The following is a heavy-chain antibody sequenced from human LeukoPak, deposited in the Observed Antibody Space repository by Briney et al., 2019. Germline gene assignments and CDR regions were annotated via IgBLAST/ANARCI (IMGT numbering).Heavy chain of an antibody. Sequence: EASETLSLSCTVSSGSISSADYYGNWVRQHPGKGLEWIGYIYYSGTTFYNPSLKSRISISLDTSKNQFSLRLSSVTAADTAVYYCAGGPDRAKVGYWGQGALVTVSS. CDR1: SGSISSADYY. V-gene: IGHV4-31*03. CDR3: AGGPDRAKVGY. J-gene: IGHJ4*02. CDR2: IYYSGTT. D-gene: IGHD1-26*01.